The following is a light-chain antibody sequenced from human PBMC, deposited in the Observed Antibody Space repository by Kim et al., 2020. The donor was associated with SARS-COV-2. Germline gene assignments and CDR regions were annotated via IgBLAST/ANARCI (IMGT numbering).Light chain of an antibody. Sequence: VLTQSQATLSVSPGERATLSCRASQNVGSSLAWYQQKPGQAPRLLIYDASTRATVIPARFSGSGSGTEFTLTISSLQSEDFAVYYCHQYNNWPLYSFGQGTKLEI. J-gene: IGKJ2*03. CDR2: DAS. CDR3: HQYNNWPLYS. V-gene: IGKV3-15*01. CDR1: QNVGSS.